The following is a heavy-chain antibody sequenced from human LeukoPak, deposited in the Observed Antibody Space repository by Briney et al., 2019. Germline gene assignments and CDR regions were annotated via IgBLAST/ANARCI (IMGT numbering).Heavy chain of an antibody. CDR2: ISADGVRI. CDR3: VYYDSSGYYYGRLRY. J-gene: IGHJ4*02. Sequence: GGSLRLPCVASAFTFSSHAMSWVRQTPGKGLEWVSGISADGVRIHYVDSVKGRFTISRGNSKNTLYLHMNSLRAEDTAVYFCVYYDSSGYYYGRLRYWGQGTPVTVSS. CDR1: AFTFSSHA. V-gene: IGHV3-23*01. D-gene: IGHD3-22*01.